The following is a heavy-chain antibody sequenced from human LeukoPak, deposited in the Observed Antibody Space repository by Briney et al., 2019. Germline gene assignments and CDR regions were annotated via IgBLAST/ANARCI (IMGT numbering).Heavy chain of an antibody. CDR2: ISGSGGTT. CDR3: AKDTVVGATTNLFDY. CDR1: GFTFSSYT. J-gene: IGHJ4*02. V-gene: IGHV3-23*01. Sequence: GGSLRLSCAASGFTFSSYTMNWVRQAPGKGLEWVSAISGSGGTTYYADSVKGRFTISRDNSKNTLYLQMNSLGAEDTAVYYCAKDTVVGATTNLFDYWGQGTLVTVSS. D-gene: IGHD1-26*01.